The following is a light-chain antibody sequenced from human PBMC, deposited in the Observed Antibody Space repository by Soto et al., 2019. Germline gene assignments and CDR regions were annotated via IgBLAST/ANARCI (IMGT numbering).Light chain of an antibody. CDR3: QQYSSSPLT. Sequence: EIVLTQSPGTLSLSPGERATLSCRASQSVRSSHLAWYQQKPGQAPRLLIYGASSRATGIPDRFSGSGSGTDFTLTLSRLEPEDFAVYYCQQYSSSPLTFGGGTKVEIK. CDR2: GAS. V-gene: IGKV3-20*01. J-gene: IGKJ4*01. CDR1: QSVRSSH.